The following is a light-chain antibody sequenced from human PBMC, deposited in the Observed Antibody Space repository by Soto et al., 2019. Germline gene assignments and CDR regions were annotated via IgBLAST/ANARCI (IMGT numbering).Light chain of an antibody. V-gene: IGKV1-6*01. CDR3: LQVYNYPRT. CDR1: QGIRND. CDR2: AAS. Sequence: IQVTQSPSTLSASVGDRVTITCRASQGIRNDLGWYQQKPGKAPKLLIYAASSLQSGVPSRFSGSGSGTDFSLTISSLQPEDFATYYCLQVYNYPRTFGQGTKVDIK. J-gene: IGKJ1*01.